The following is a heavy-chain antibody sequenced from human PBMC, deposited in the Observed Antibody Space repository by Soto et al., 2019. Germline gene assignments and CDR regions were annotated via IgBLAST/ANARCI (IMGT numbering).Heavy chain of an antibody. D-gene: IGHD7-27*01. CDR3: AKEVSLGSTVDLGY. Sequence: GGSLRLSCAASGFTFSIFAMSWVRQSPGKGLEGVSTISGSGGSTYYADAVKGRFTISRDNSMGTLYLQMKSLRVEDTAIYYCAKEVSLGSTVDLGYWGQGALVTVSS. CDR1: GFTFSIFA. J-gene: IGHJ4*02. V-gene: IGHV3-23*01. CDR2: ISGSGGST.